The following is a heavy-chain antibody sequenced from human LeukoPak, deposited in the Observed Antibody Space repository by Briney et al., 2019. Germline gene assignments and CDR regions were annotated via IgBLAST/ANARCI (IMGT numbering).Heavy chain of an antibody. CDR1: SHSISSGNYY. J-gene: IGHJ4*02. CDR3: ARRPVCGGDCYIDY. CDR2: IYTRRST. D-gene: IGHD2-21*02. V-gene: IGHV4-61*02. Sequence: PSQTLSLTCTLSSHSISSGNYYWSWLRQPAGKGLDWTRRIYTRRSTNYNPSVKSPLTISVATSKNQFSLKLSAVTAPDTVVYYCARRPVCGGDCYIDYWGEGSLVTVSS.